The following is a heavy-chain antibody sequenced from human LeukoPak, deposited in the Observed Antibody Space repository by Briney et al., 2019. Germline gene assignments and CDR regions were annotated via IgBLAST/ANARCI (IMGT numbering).Heavy chain of an antibody. D-gene: IGHD4-17*01. J-gene: IGHJ4*02. CDR2: IRYDGSRK. V-gene: IGHV3-30*02. CDR3: AKDYGDFGDSSSYLDN. Sequence: GGSLRLSCAASGFSFSSFGMHWVRQAPGKGLEWVTSIRYDGSRKHYTDSVKGRFTISRDNSKNTLYLQMNSLRDEDTAVYYCAKDYGDFGDSSSYLDNWGQGTLVTVSS. CDR1: GFSFSSFG.